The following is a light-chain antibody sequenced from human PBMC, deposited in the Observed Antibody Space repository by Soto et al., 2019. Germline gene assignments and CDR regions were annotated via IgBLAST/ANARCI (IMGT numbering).Light chain of an antibody. Sequence: EIVLTQSPGTLSLSPGERATLSCRASQSVSSSYLAWYQKQPGQAPRLLFYGASSRATGIPDRFSGSGSGTDFTLTISRLEPEDFAVYYCQQYGSSPITFGQGTRLEIK. J-gene: IGKJ5*01. CDR3: QQYGSSPIT. CDR2: GAS. CDR1: QSVSSSY. V-gene: IGKV3-20*01.